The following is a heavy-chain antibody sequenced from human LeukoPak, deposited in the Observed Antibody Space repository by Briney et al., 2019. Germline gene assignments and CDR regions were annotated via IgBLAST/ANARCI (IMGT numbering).Heavy chain of an antibody. Sequence: GGSRRLSSVVSGFTFSDFAMRWVRQAPGKGLGWVAVISNDGEKKYYVDSVKGRFTISRDNSKDTVSLQMSNLRPEDTAVYYCAKDYSPPRTPSSWSRYRWDYYYGLDAWGQGTTVTVSS. J-gene: IGHJ6*02. CDR2: ISNDGEKK. CDR1: GFTFSDFA. CDR3: AKDYSPPRTPSSWSRYRWDYYYGLDA. D-gene: IGHD6-6*01. V-gene: IGHV3-30*18.